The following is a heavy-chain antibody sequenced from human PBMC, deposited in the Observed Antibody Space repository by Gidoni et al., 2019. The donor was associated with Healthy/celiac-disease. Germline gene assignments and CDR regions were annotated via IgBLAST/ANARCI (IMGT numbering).Heavy chain of an antibody. CDR1: GGSTCSGGYY. D-gene: IGHD3-3*01. Sequence: VQLQESGPGLVKPSQTLSPTCPVSGGSTCSGGYYWSWIRQPPGKGLEWIGYIYYSGSTYYNPSLKSRVTISVDTSKNQFSLKLSSVTAADTAVYYCGGGDDFWSGQEVGNGMDVWGQGTTVTVSS. CDR3: GGGDDFWSGQEVGNGMDV. CDR2: IYYSGST. V-gene: IGHV4-31*03. J-gene: IGHJ6*02.